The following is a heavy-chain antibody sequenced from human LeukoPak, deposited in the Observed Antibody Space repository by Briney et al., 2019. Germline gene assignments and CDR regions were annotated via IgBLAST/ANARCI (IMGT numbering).Heavy chain of an antibody. Sequence: GGSLRLSCAASGFTFSSYWMNWVRQAPGKGLEWVANIKQDGSEKYYVDSVKGRFTISRDNSKNTLYLQMNSLRAEDTAVFYCASAYGSGSYPDYWGQGTLVTVSS. CDR1: GFTFSSYW. CDR3: ASAYGSGSYPDY. V-gene: IGHV3-7*01. CDR2: IKQDGSEK. J-gene: IGHJ4*02. D-gene: IGHD3-10*01.